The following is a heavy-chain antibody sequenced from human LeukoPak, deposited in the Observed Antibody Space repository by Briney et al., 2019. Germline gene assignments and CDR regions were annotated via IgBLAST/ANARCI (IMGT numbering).Heavy chain of an antibody. J-gene: IGHJ4*02. CDR2: ISSSSSYI. V-gene: IGHV3-21*01. CDR3: ARNPKASGRHPLDY. D-gene: IGHD3-10*01. CDR1: GFTFSSYS. Sequence: GASLRLSCAASGFTFSSYSMNWVRQAPGKGLEWVSSISSSSSYIYYAGSVKGRFTISRDNAKNSLYLQMNSLRAEDTAVYYCARNPKASGRHPLDYWGQGALVTVSS.